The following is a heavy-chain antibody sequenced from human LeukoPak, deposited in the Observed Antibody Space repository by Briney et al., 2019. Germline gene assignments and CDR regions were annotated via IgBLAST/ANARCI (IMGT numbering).Heavy chain of an antibody. D-gene: IGHD6-13*01. J-gene: IGHJ4*02. Sequence: SETLSLTCAVYGGSFSGYYWSWIRQPPGKGLEWIGEINHSGSTNYNPSLKSRVTISVDTSKNQFSLKLSSVTAADTAVYYCARAGGIAAAVDFDYWGQGTLVIVSS. CDR1: GGSFSGYY. V-gene: IGHV4-34*01. CDR2: INHSGST. CDR3: ARAGGIAAAVDFDY.